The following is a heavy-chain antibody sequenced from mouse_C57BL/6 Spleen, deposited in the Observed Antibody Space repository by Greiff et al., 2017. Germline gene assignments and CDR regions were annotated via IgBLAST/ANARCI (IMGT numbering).Heavy chain of an antibody. V-gene: IGHV1-75*01. CDR2: IFPGSGST. J-gene: IGHJ4*01. CDR1: GYTFTDYY. Sequence: VKLQESGPELVKPGASVKISCKASGYTFTDYYINWVKQRPGQGLEWIGWIFPGSGSTYYNEKFKGKATLTVDNSSSTAYMLLSSLTSEDSAVYFCARGGYDGRYAMDYWGQGTSVTVSS. D-gene: IGHD2-2*01. CDR3: ARGGYDGRYAMDY.